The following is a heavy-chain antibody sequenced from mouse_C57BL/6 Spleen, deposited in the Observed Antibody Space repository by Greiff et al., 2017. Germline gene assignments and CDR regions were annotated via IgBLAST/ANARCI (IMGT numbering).Heavy chain of an antibody. CDR2: ISDGGSYT. V-gene: IGHV5-4*01. Sequence: EVQRVESGGGLVKPGGSLKLSCAASGFTFSSYAMSWVRQTPEKRLEWVATISDGGSYTYYPDNVKGRFTISRDNAKNNLYLQMSHLKSEDTAMYYCARGGYYGYFDVWGTGTTVTVSS. J-gene: IGHJ1*03. CDR3: ARGGYYGYFDV. CDR1: GFTFSSYA.